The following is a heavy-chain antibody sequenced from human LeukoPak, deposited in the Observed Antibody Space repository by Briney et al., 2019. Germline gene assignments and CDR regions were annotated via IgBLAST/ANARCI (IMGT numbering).Heavy chain of an antibody. Sequence: EASVKVSCKASGYTFTSYDINWVRQATGQGLEWMGWMNPNSGNTGYAQKFQGRVTMTTDTSTSTAYMELRSLRSDDTAVYYCARDEDYGISVNVDYWGQGTLVTVSS. D-gene: IGHD4-17*01. CDR2: MNPNSGNT. CDR1: GYTFTSYD. J-gene: IGHJ4*02. V-gene: IGHV1-8*01. CDR3: ARDEDYGISVNVDY.